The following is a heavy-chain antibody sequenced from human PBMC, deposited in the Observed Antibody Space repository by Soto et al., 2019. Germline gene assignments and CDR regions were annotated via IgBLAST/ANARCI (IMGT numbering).Heavy chain of an antibody. J-gene: IGHJ5*02. Sequence: SETLSLTCTVSGGSISSYYWSWIRQPPGKGLEWIGYIYYSGSTNYNPSLKSRVTISVDTSKNQFSLKLSSVTAADTAVYYCARAAAFNWFDPWGQGTLVTVSS. CDR2: IYYSGST. CDR1: GGSISSYY. D-gene: IGHD6-13*01. V-gene: IGHV4-59*01. CDR3: ARAAAFNWFDP.